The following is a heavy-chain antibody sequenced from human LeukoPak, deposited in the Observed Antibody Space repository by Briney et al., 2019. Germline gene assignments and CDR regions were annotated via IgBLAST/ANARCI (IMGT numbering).Heavy chain of an antibody. CDR3: AKDQSVYDSSGYTDF. Sequence: GSLRLSCAASGFTFRSYYMSWVRQAPGKGLEWVSSVSGSGGGTHYAESVKGRFTISRDNSKHTLYLQMNSLRAEDTAVYYCAKDQSVYDSSGYTDFWGQGTLVTVSS. CDR2: VSGSGGGT. V-gene: IGHV3-23*01. CDR1: GFTFRSYY. J-gene: IGHJ4*02. D-gene: IGHD3-22*01.